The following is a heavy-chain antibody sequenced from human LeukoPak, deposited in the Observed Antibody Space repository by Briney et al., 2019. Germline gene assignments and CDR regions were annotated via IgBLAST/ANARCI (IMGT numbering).Heavy chain of an antibody. CDR2: IWYDGSNK. D-gene: IGHD3-9*01. J-gene: IGHJ4*02. CDR1: GLTFSNFA. CDR3: ARDRGDFLTGYYSSFDY. Sequence: GGSLRLSCEASGLTFSNFAMTWIRQAPGKGLEWVAVIWYDGSNKYYADSVKGRFTISRDNSKNTLYLQMNSLRAEDTAVYYCARDRGDFLTGYYSSFDYWGQGTLVTVSS. V-gene: IGHV3-33*08.